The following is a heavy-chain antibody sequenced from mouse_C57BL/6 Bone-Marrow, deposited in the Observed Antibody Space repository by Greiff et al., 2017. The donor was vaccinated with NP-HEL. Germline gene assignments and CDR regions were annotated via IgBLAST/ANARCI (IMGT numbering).Heavy chain of an antibody. D-gene: IGHD1-1*01. CDR1: GYTFTSYW. J-gene: IGHJ4*01. V-gene: IGHV1-50*01. CDR2: IDPSASYT. CDR3: AREGTYYYGSSYVLYYYAMDY. Sequence: QVQLQQPGAELVKPGASVKLSCKASGYTFTSYWMQWVKQRPGQGLEWIGEIDPSASYTNYHQKFKGKATLTVDTSSSTAYMQLSILTSEDSAVYYCAREGTYYYGSSYVLYYYAMDYWGQGTSVTVSS.